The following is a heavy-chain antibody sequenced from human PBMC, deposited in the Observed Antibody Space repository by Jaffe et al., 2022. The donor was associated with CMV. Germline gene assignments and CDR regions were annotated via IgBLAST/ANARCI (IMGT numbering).Heavy chain of an antibody. J-gene: IGHJ4*02. CDR1: GFTFNNYA. CDR2: ITGSSGST. D-gene: IGHD3-10*01. Sequence: EVQLVESGGGLVQPGGSLRLSCAVSGFTFNNYAMSWVRQAPGKGLEWVSVITGSSGSTYYADSVKGRFTISRDNSKNTLYLQMNSLRAEDTAVYYCAKTGGSGRWGILHFDHWGQGTLVTVSS. CDR3: AKTGGSGRWGILHFDH. V-gene: IGHV3-23*04.